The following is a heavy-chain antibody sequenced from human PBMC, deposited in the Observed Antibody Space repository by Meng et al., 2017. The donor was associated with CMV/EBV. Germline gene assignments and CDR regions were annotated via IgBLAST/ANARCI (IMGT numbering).Heavy chain of an antibody. D-gene: IGHD3-3*01. CDR1: GYTFTGYY. J-gene: IGHJ4*02. V-gene: IGHV1-2*02. CDR2: INPNSGGT. CDR3: ARARYVLRFLEDY. Sequence: ASVKVSCKASGYTFTGYYMHWVRQAPGQGLEWMGWINPNSGGTNYAQKFQGRVTMTRDTSISTAYMELSRLRPDDTAVYYCARARYVLRFLEDYWGQGTLVTVSS.